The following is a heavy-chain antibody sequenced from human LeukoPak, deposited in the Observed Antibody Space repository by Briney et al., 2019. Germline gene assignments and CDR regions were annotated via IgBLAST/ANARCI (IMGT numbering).Heavy chain of an antibody. J-gene: IGHJ1*01. CDR1: GGSFSGYY. CDR3: ARGPPSNWYRGEYFQH. D-gene: IGHD6-13*01. Sequence: TSETLSLTCAVYGGSFSGYYWSWIRQPPGKGLEWIGEINHSGSTNYNPSLKSRVTISVDTSKNQFSLKLSSVTAADTAVYYCARGPPSNWYRGEYFQHWGQGTLVTVSS. CDR2: INHSGST. V-gene: IGHV4-34*01.